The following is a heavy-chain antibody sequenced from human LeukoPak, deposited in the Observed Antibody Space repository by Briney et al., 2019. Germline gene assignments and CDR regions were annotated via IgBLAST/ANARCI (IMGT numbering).Heavy chain of an antibody. CDR3: ARGRQAARAKNWFDP. V-gene: IGHV4-30-4*01. CDR1: GGSINSGDYY. CDR2: IYYSGST. Sequence: SETLSLTCTVSGGSINSGDYYWSWIRQPPGKGLEWIGYIYYSGSTYYNPSLKSRVTISVDTSKNQFSLKLSSVTAADTAVYYCARGRQAARAKNWFDPWGQGTLVTVSS. J-gene: IGHJ5*02.